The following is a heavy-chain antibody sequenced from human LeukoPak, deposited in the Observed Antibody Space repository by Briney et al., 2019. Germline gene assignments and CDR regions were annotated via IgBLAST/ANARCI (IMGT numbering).Heavy chain of an antibody. Sequence: GRSLRLSCAASGFTFSSYAMHWVRQAPGKGLEWVAVISYDGSNKYYADSVKGRFTISRDNSKNTLYLQMNSLRAEDTAVYYCARVVGEAGHFDYWGQGTLVTVSS. CDR3: ARVVGEAGHFDY. D-gene: IGHD6-13*01. CDR1: GFTFSSYA. J-gene: IGHJ4*02. V-gene: IGHV3-30-3*01. CDR2: ISYDGSNK.